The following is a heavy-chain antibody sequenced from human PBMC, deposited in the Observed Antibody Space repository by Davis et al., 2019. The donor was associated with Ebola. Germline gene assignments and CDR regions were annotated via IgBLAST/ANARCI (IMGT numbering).Heavy chain of an antibody. J-gene: IGHJ4*02. Sequence: PSETLSLTCTVSGGSISSYYWSWIRQPAGKGLEWIGYIYYSGSTNYNPSLKSRVTISVDTSKNQFSLKLSSVTAADTAVYYCASTPSSWGYFDYWGQGTLVTVSS. CDR3: ASTPSSWGYFDY. CDR2: IYYSGST. V-gene: IGHV4-59*01. D-gene: IGHD3-16*01. CDR1: GGSISSYY.